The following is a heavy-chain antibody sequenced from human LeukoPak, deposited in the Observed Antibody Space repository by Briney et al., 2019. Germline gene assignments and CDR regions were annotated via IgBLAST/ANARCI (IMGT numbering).Heavy chain of an antibody. CDR1: GGSISSSSYY. D-gene: IGHD5-24*01. CDR2: ISYSGRT. Sequence: SETLSLTCTVSGGSISSSSYYWVWIRQPPGKGLEWIATISYSGRTYYNPSLKSRVTISVDTSKNQFSPKLSSVTAADTAVYYCTTNRDGYKPFDYWGQGSLVTVSS. J-gene: IGHJ4*02. CDR3: TTNRDGYKPFDY. V-gene: IGHV4-39*01.